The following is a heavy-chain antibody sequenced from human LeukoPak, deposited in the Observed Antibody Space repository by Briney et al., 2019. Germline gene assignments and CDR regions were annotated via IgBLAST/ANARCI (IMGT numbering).Heavy chain of an antibody. D-gene: IGHD3-9*01. CDR1: GFTVHSNY. Sequence: GGSLRLSCAASGFTVHSNYMSWVRQAPGKGLEWVSVIDRSGVTHYADSVKGRFTISRDDAKNTLYLQMNSLRAEDTAVYYCARDMFDWLFEDLEIGVSFDYWGQGTLVTVSS. J-gene: IGHJ4*02. CDR2: IDRSGVT. V-gene: IGHV3-53*01. CDR3: ARDMFDWLFEDLEIGVSFDY.